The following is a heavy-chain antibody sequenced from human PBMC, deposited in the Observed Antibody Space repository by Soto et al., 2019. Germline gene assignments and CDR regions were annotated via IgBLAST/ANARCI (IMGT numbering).Heavy chain of an antibody. Sequence: GGSLRLSCAASGFTFSSHSMNWVRQAPGKGLEWVSSISSSSSYIYYADSVKGRFTTSRDNAKNSLYLQMNSLRAEDTAVYYCARERYYYDSSGHNWFDPWGQGTLVTVSS. CDR3: ARERYYYDSSGHNWFDP. D-gene: IGHD3-22*01. J-gene: IGHJ5*02. CDR2: ISSSSSYI. CDR1: GFTFSSHS. V-gene: IGHV3-21*01.